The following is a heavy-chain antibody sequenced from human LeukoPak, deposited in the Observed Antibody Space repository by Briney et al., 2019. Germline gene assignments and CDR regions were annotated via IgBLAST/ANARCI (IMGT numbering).Heavy chain of an antibody. CDR3: ARPVSGSSGWYYNY. V-gene: IGHV4-59*12. Sequence: GSLRLSCAASGFTFSTYDMQWVRQAPGMGLEWIGYIYYSGSTNYNPSLKSRVTISVDTSKNQFSLKLSSVTAADTAVYYCARPVSGSSGWYYNYWGQGTLVTVSS. CDR2: IYYSGST. D-gene: IGHD6-19*01. CDR1: GFTFSTYD. J-gene: IGHJ4*02.